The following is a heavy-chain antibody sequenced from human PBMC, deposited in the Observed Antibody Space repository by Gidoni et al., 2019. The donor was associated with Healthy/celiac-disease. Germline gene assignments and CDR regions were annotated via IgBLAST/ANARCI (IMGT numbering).Heavy chain of an antibody. D-gene: IGHD2-15*01. CDR2: SSVSGGST. V-gene: IGHV3-23*01. J-gene: IGHJ4*02. CDR3: AQKVNYRVVVAATRFDY. CDR1: GFNSGSYA. Sequence: EVQRLESGGGLVQPGGSLRLSCAASGFNSGSYAMSWVRQAPGKGLKWVSASSVSGGSTYYAASVKGRFTISRDNSKNTLYLQMNSLRAEDTAVYYCAQKVNYRVVVAATRFDYWGQGTLVTVSS.